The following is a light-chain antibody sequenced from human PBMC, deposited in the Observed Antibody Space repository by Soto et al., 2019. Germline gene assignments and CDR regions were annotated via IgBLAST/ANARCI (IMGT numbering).Light chain of an antibody. Sequence: QSALTRPASVSGSPGQSITISCTGTSSDVGGYDYVSWYQLHPGKAPKLMLFEVSNRPSGVSYRFSGSKSGNTASLTISGLQAEDEADYFCSSYSISTAYLFGTGTKVTVL. V-gene: IGLV2-14*01. CDR1: SSDVGGYDY. CDR3: SSYSISTAYL. CDR2: EVS. J-gene: IGLJ1*01.